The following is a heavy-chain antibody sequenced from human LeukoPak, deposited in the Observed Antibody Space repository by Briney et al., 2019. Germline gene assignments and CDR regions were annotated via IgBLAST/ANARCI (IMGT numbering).Heavy chain of an antibody. CDR2: ISYDGGNK. D-gene: IGHD2-2*01. CDR3: AKDRVTSSRWFDP. Sequence: GGSLRLSCAASGFIFSTYGMHWVRQAPGKGLEWVAFISYDGGNKYYAASVKGRFSISRDDSKKTLYLQMNSLRDEDTAVYYCAKDRVTSSRWFDPWGQGTLVTVSS. J-gene: IGHJ5*02. CDR1: GFIFSTYG. V-gene: IGHV3-30*18.